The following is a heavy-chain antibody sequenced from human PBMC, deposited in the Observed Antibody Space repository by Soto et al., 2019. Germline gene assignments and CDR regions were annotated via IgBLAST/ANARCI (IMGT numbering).Heavy chain of an antibody. Sequence: PSETLSLTCTVSGGSVSSSSYSWGWIRQSPGKGLEWIGTIYSSENTYYNPSLLSRVTISVDTSKNEFSLRLSSVTAADMAVYYCARVTILLPDHSSNWFDPWGQGTLVTVSS. CDR2: IYSSENT. V-gene: IGHV4-39*01. CDR1: GGSVSSSSYS. J-gene: IGHJ5*02. D-gene: IGHD3-9*01. CDR3: ARVTILLPDHSSNWFDP.